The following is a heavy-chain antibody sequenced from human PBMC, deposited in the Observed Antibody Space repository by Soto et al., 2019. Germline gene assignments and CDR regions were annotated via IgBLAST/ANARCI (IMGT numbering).Heavy chain of an antibody. CDR2: IYYSGST. J-gene: IGHJ6*02. V-gene: IGHV4-39*01. CDR1: GGSISSSSYY. Sequence: QLQLQESGPGLVKPSETLSLTCTVSGGSISSSSYYWGWIRQPPGKGLEWIGSIYYSGSTYYNPSLKSRVTNSVDTSKNQFSLTLSSVNAADTAVYYCARRRGRIVVVTANQPTAYGMDVWGQGTTVTVSS. D-gene: IGHD2-21*02. CDR3: ARRRGRIVVVTANQPTAYGMDV.